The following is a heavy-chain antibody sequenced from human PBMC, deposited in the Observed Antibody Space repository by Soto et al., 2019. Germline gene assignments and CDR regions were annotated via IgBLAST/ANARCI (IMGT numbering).Heavy chain of an antibody. CDR1: GYTFSSYG. CDR3: ARDDFVVRGVYYYYGKDV. D-gene: IGHD3-10*01. J-gene: IGHJ6*02. Sequence: QAQLVQSGAEVKKPGASVKVSCKASGYTFSSYGITWVRQAPGQGLEWMAWISGYNGNTNYAQNLQGRVTMTTDTSTNTAYLELRSLRSDDTAVYYCARDDFVVRGVYYYYGKDVWGQGTTVTVSS. V-gene: IGHV1-18*01. CDR2: ISGYNGNT.